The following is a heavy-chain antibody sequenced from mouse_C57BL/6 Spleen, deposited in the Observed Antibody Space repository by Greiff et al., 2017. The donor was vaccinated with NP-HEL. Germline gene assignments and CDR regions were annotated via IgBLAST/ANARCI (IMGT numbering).Heavy chain of an antibody. CDR2: FTMYSDAT. J-gene: IGHJ4*01. CDR1: YFAFMASA. V-gene: IGHV1-49*01. Sequence: LMESGAELVRPGSSVKLSCKDSYFAFMASAMHWVKQRPGHGLEWIGSFTMYSDATEYSENLKGKATLTANTSSSTVYMELSSRTSEDSAVYYCAGNYYGSRGDSYYAMDYWGQGTSVTVSS. D-gene: IGHD1-1*01. CDR3: AGNYYGSRGDSYYAMDY.